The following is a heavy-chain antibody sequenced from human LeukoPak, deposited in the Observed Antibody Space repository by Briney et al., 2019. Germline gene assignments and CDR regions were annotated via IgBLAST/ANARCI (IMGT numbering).Heavy chain of an antibody. Sequence: SETLSLTCTVSGGSISSRSYYWGWIRQPPGKGLEWIGSIYYSGSTYYNPSLKSRVSISVDTSKNQFSLKLSSVTAADTAVYYCARSVVIPAALVRGVYYFDYWGQGTLVTVSS. CDR2: IYYSGST. V-gene: IGHV4-39*07. D-gene: IGHD2-2*01. CDR1: GGSISSRSYY. J-gene: IGHJ4*02. CDR3: ARSVVIPAALVRGVYYFDY.